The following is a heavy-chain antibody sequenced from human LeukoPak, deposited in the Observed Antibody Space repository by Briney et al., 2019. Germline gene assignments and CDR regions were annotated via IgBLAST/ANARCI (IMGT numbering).Heavy chain of an antibody. J-gene: IGHJ4*02. D-gene: IGHD3-22*01. CDR3: ARDGGVDYYDSSNYYDY. V-gene: IGHV3-74*01. CDR2: INSDGSST. Sequence: GGSLRLSYAGSGFTFSSYWMHWVRQAPGKGLVWVTRINSDGSSTSYADSVKGRFTISRDNAKNTLYLQVNSLRAEDTAVYYCARDGGVDYYDSSNYYDYWGQGTLVTVSS. CDR1: GFTFSSYW.